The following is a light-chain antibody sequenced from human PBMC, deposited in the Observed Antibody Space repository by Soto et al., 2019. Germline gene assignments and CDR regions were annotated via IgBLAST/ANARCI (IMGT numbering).Light chain of an antibody. V-gene: IGKV1-39*01. CDR1: QNIRTY. CDR2: SAS. J-gene: IGKJ3*01. Sequence: DIQMTQSPYSLSASVGDSVTITCRASQNIRTYLNWYQQKPGRAPKLLIHSASALPSGVPSRFSGSGSGTEFTLTMSGLQPEDFATYYCKQNYSPVFSFGPGTKVDL. CDR3: KQNYSPVFS.